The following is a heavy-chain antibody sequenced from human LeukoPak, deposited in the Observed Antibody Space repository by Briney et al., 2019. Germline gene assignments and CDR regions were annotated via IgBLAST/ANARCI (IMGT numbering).Heavy chain of an antibody. CDR3: ARAQWGSYGPRNDAFDI. CDR2: ISSSSSYI. J-gene: IGHJ3*02. CDR1: RFTFSSYS. Sequence: GGSLRLSCAASRFTFSSYSMNWVRQAPGKGLEWVSSISSSSSYIYYADSVKGRFTISRDNAKNSLYLQMNSLRAEDTAVYYCARAQWGSYGPRNDAFDIWGQGTMVTVSS. V-gene: IGHV3-21*01. D-gene: IGHD1-26*01.